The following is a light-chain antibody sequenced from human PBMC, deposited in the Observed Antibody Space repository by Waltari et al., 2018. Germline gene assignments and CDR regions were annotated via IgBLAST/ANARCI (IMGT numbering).Light chain of an antibody. V-gene: IGKV3-11*01. CDR3: HQRSTWPRLT. Sequence: EIVLTQSPVTLPLSPGERATLSCRASLSISNYLAWYQHKPGQAPRLLIYDASNRATGIPARFSGSGSGTDFTLTISSLEPEDFAIYYCHQRSTWPRLTFGGGTKVEIK. J-gene: IGKJ4*01. CDR1: LSISNY. CDR2: DAS.